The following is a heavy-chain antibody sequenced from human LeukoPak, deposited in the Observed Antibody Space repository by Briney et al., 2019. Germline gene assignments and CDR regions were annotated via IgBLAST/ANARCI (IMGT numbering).Heavy chain of an antibody. J-gene: IGHJ3*02. V-gene: IGHV1-69*05. CDR2: IIPIFGTA. Sequence: ASVKVSCKASGGTFSSYAISWVRQAPGQGLEWMGRIIPIFGTANYAQKFQGRVTITTDESTSTAYMELSSLRSEDTAVYYCARGYYYDSSGPGVAFDIWGQGTMVTVSS. CDR3: ARGYYYDSSGPGVAFDI. D-gene: IGHD3-22*01. CDR1: GGTFSSYA.